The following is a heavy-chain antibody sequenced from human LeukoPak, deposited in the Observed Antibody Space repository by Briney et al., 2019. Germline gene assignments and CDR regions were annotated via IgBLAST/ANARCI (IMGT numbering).Heavy chain of an antibody. Sequence: ASVNVSCQSSGYTFTGYYMHWVRQAPGQGPEWMGWINPNTGSRNYAQKFQGRVTMTRDTSISAAYMELSRLRSDDTAVYYCARDPYSNYFDYWGQGTLVTVSS. J-gene: IGHJ4*02. CDR1: GYTFTGYY. CDR3: ARDPYSNYFDY. D-gene: IGHD5-18*01. V-gene: IGHV1-2*02. CDR2: INPNTGSR.